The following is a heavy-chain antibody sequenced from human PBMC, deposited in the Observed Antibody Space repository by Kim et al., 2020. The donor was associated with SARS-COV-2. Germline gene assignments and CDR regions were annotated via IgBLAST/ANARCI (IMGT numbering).Heavy chain of an antibody. Sequence: ASVKVSCKASGYTFTSYAMSWVRQAPGQGLEWMGWINTNTGNPTFAQGFTGRFVFSLDTSVSTAYLQISSLKAEDTAVYYCANQQWASGFDPWGQGTLVTVSS. CDR1: GYTFTSYA. CDR3: ANQQWASGFDP. J-gene: IGHJ5*02. V-gene: IGHV7-4-1*02. D-gene: IGHD6-19*01. CDR2: INTNTGNP.